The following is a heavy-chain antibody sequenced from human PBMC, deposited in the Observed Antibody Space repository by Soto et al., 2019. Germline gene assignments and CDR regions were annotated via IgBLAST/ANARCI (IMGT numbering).Heavy chain of an antibody. CDR3: ASIWFGDFDY. CDR1: GGYISSADYY. V-gene: IGHV4-30-4*01. CDR2: FHSSGAT. Sequence: PSETLSLTCTGSGGYISSADYYWSWIRQPPGKGLEWIGYFHSSGATYKDPSLKSRVTISVDTSKNQISLKLDSVTAADTAVYYCASIWFGDFDYWGHGTLVTVSS. D-gene: IGHD3-10*01. J-gene: IGHJ4*01.